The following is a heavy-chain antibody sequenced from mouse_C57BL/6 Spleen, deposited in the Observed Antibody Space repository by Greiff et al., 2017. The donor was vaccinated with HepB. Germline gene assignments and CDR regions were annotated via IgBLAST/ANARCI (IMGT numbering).Heavy chain of an antibody. CDR1: GFTFSSYG. V-gene: IGHV5-6*01. CDR2: ISSGGSYT. Sequence: EVQVVESGGDLVKPGGSLKLSCAASGFTFSSYGMSWVRQTPDKRLEWVATISSGGSYTYYPDSVKGRFTISRDTAKNTLYLQMSSLKSEDTAMYYCARHFSDTTVVDYFDYWGQGTTLTVSS. CDR3: ARHFSDTTVVDYFDY. J-gene: IGHJ2*01. D-gene: IGHD1-1*01.